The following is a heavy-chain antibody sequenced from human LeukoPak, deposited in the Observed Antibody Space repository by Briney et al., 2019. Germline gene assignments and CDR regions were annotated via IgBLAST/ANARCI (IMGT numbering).Heavy chain of an antibody. CDR2: ISYDGSNK. Sequence: PGGSLRLSCAASGFTFRSYAMSWVRQAPGKGLEWVAVISYDGSNKYYADSVKGRFTISRDNSKNTLYLQMNSLRAEDTAVYYCARDVGYCSGGSCPPLGSNWFDPWGQGTLVTVSS. CDR3: ARDVGYCSGGSCPPLGSNWFDP. D-gene: IGHD2-15*01. J-gene: IGHJ5*02. CDR1: GFTFRSYA. V-gene: IGHV3-30-3*01.